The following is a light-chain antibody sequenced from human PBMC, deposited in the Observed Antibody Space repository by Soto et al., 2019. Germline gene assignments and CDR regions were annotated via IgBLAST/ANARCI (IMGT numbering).Light chain of an antibody. CDR1: RSDVGGYDY. Sequence: QSALTQPRSVSGSPGQSVTISCTGTRSDVGGYDYVSWYQQYPGKAPKLIIYDVIKRPSGVPDRFSGAKSGNTASLTISGLQAEDEADYYCCSYAGSYNVVFGGGTKLTVL. CDR3: CSYAGSYNVV. V-gene: IGLV2-11*01. CDR2: DVI. J-gene: IGLJ2*01.